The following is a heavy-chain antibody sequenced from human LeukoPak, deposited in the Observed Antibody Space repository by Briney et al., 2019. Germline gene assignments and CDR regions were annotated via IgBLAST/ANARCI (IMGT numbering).Heavy chain of an antibody. CDR2: IYYSGST. Sequence: SETLFINCTVSGGSISSYYWSWIWQPPGKGLEWIGYIYYSGSTNYNPSLKSRVTISVDTSRNQFSLKLSSVTAADMAVYYCARFLSRLGNHFDYWGQGTLVTVSS. CDR3: ARFLSRLGNHFDY. J-gene: IGHJ4*02. D-gene: IGHD7-27*01. CDR1: GGSISSYY. V-gene: IGHV4-59*08.